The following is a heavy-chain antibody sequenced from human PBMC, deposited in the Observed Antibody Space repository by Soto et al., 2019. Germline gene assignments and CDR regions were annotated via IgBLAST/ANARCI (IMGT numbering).Heavy chain of an antibody. Sequence: SETLSLTCTVSGGSISSSSYYWGWIRQPPGKGLEWIGSIYYSGSTYYNPSLKSRVTISVDTSKNQFSLKLSSVTAADTAVYYCARFSGGSYNTYYFYYGMDVWGQGTTVTVSS. D-gene: IGHD2-15*01. V-gene: IGHV4-39*01. CDR3: ARFSGGSYNTYYFYYGMDV. J-gene: IGHJ6*02. CDR2: IYYSGST. CDR1: GGSISSSSYY.